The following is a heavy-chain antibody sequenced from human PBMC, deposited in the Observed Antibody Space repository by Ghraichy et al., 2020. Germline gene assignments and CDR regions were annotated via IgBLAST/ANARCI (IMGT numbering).Heavy chain of an antibody. J-gene: IGHJ4*02. CDR1: GGSISSGGYY. Sequence: SETLSLTCTVSGGSISSGGYYWSWIRQHPGKGLEWIGYIYYSGSTYYNPSLKSRVTISVDTSKNQFSLKLSSVTAADTAVYYCARAIRGYGSGNPHYFDYWGQGTLVTVSS. D-gene: IGHD3-10*01. CDR3: ARAIRGYGSGNPHYFDY. CDR2: IYYSGST. V-gene: IGHV4-31*03.